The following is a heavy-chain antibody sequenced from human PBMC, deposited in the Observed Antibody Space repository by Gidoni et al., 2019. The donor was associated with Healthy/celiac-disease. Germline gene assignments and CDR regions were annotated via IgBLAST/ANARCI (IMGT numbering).Heavy chain of an antibody. Sequence: QVQLVQSGPEVKKPGASVKVSCKASGYTFTSHGISWVRQAPGQGLEWMGWITVYNGNTTFAQKLQGRVTMPTDTSTSTAYMELRSLRFDDTAVYYCGRVVAAAGWRHYNGMDVWGQGTTVTVSS. V-gene: IGHV1-18*04. D-gene: IGHD6-13*01. J-gene: IGHJ6*02. CDR2: ITVYNGNT. CDR1: GYTFTSHG. CDR3: GRVVAAAGWRHYNGMDV.